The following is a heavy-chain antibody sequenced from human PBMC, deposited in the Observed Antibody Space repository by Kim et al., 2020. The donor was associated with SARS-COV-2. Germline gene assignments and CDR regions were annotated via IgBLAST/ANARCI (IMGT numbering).Heavy chain of an antibody. J-gene: IGHJ6*02. D-gene: IGHD3-3*01. CDR1: GYTFTSYA. CDR3: ARDNYGGTYYDFWSGPGGYYYYYYGMDV. Sequence: ASVKVSCKASGYTFTSYAMNWVRQAPGQGLEWMGWINTNTGNPTYAQGFTGRFVFSLDTSVSTAYLQISSLKAEDTAVYYCARDNYGGTYYDFWSGPGGYYYYYYGMDVWGQGTTVTVSS. V-gene: IGHV7-4-1*02. CDR2: INTNTGNP.